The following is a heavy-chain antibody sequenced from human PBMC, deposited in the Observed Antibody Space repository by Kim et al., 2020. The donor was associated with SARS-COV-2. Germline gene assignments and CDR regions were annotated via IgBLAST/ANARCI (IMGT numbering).Heavy chain of an antibody. V-gene: IGHV3-30*18. D-gene: IGHD3-10*01. CDR1: GFTFNNYG. J-gene: IGHJ4*02. CDR3: AKNRGVLYFGESHHLAQ. Sequence: GGSLRLSCAASGFTFNNYGLQWVRQAPGKGLEWVALISYEGSKTYYADSVKGRFTVSKDNAQKTLYLHMSSLRPDDTAVYYCAKNRGVLYFGESHHLAQWGQGTLVTVSS. CDR2: ISYEGSKT.